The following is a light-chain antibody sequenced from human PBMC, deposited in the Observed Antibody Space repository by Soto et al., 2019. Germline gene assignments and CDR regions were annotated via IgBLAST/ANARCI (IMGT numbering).Light chain of an antibody. CDR1: QSISSY. CDR2: AAS. J-gene: IGKJ1*01. CDR3: QQSYSTPCS. V-gene: IGKV1-39*01. Sequence: DIQMTQSPSSLSASVGDRVTITCRASQSISSYLNWYQQKPRKAPKLLIYAASSLQSGVPSRFSGSGSGTAFTLTISSLQPEDFATYYCQQSYSTPCSFGQGTKVEIK.